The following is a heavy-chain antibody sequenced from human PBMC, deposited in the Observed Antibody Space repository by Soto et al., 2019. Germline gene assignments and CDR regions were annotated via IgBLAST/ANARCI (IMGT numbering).Heavy chain of an antibody. V-gene: IGHV5-51*01. CDR1: GYSFTSYW. J-gene: IGHJ5*02. Sequence: PGESLKISCKGSGYSFTSYWIGWVRQMPGKGLEWMGIIYPGDSDTRYSPSFQGQATISADKSISTAYLQWSSLKASDTAMYYCAREWDVLGYCSGGSCPNWFDPWGQGTLVTVSS. CDR2: IYPGDSDT. CDR3: AREWDVLGYCSGGSCPNWFDP. D-gene: IGHD2-15*01.